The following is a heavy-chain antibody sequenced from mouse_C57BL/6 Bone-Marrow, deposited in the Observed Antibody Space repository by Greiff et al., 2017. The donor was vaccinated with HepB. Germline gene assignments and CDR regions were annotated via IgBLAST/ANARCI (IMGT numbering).Heavy chain of an antibody. V-gene: IGHV14-4*01. CDR3: TTGGGYYFDY. CDR1: GFNIKDDY. J-gene: IGHJ2*01. Sequence: EVKLQQSGAELVRPGASVKLSCTASGFNIKDDYMHWVKQRPEQGLEWIGWIDPENGDTEYASKFQGKATITADTSSNTAYLQLSSLTSEDTAVYYCTTGGGYYFDYWGQGTTLTVSS. CDR2: IDPENGDT.